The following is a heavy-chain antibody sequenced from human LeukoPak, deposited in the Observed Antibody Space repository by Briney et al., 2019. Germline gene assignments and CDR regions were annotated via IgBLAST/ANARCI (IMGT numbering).Heavy chain of an antibody. CDR2: ISGSGGST. D-gene: IGHD2-15*01. Sequence: GGSLRLSCAASGFTFSNYAMSWVRQAPGKGLEWVSAISGSGGSTYYADSVKGRFTISRDNSKNTLYLQMNSLRAEDTAVYYCAKASWDCSGGSCYCWGQGTLVTVSS. J-gene: IGHJ4*02. V-gene: IGHV3-23*01. CDR3: AKASWDCSGGSCYC. CDR1: GFTFSNYA.